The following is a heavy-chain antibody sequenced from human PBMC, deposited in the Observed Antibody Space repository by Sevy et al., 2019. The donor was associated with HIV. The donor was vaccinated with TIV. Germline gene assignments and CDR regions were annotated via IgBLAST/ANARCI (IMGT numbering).Heavy chain of an antibody. J-gene: IGHJ4*02. CDR1: GFTFSSYG. CDR2: IWYDGSNK. Sequence: GGSLRLSCAASGFTFSSYGMHWVRQAPGKGLEWMAVIWYDGSNKYYADSVKGRFTISRDNSKNTLYLQMNSLRAEDTAVYYCARCFGSGSYGFDSWGQGTLVTVSS. CDR3: ARCFGSGSYGFDS. D-gene: IGHD3-10*01. V-gene: IGHV3-33*01.